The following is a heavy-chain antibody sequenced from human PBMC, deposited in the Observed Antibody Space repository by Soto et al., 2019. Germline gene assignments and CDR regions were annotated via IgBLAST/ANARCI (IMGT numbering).Heavy chain of an antibody. D-gene: IGHD4-4*01. Sequence: PGGSLRLSCAASGFIFSSYGIHWVRQAPGKGLEWVAVISYDGSNKSYADSVKGRFTISRDNSKNTLYLQMNSLRAEDTAVYYCANGLGPSVTEFDYWGQGTLVTVSS. V-gene: IGHV3-30*18. CDR3: ANGLGPSVTEFDY. CDR1: GFIFSSYG. J-gene: IGHJ4*02. CDR2: ISYDGSNK.